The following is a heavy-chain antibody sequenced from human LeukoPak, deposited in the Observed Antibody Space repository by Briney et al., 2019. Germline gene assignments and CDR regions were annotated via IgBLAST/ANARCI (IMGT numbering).Heavy chain of an antibody. CDR1: GFTFSSYR. CDR2: ISSSSSYI. J-gene: IGHJ4*02. D-gene: IGHD6-19*01. V-gene: IGHV3-21*01. CDR3: AKGGVPGTQYFDY. Sequence: GGSLRLSCAASGFTFSSYRMNWVRRAPGKGLEWVSSISSSSSYIYYADSVKGRFTISRDNAKNSLYLQMNSLRAEDTAVYYCAKGGVPGTQYFDYWGQGTLVTVSS.